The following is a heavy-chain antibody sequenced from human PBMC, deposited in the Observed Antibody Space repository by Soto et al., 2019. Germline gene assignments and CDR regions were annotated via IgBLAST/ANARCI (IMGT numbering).Heavy chain of an antibody. CDR2: IGTAGDT. Sequence: GGSLRLSCAASGFTFSSYDMHWVRQATGKGLEWVSAIGTAGDTYYPGSVKGRFTISRENAKNSLYLQMNSLRAGDTAVYYCARGYCSGGSCYPGPLVGWFDPWGQGTLVTVSS. CDR1: GFTFSSYD. D-gene: IGHD2-15*01. V-gene: IGHV3-13*01. J-gene: IGHJ5*02. CDR3: ARGYCSGGSCYPGPLVGWFDP.